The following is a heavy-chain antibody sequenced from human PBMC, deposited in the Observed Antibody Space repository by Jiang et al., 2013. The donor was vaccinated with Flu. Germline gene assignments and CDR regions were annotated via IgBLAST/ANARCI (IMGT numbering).Heavy chain of an antibody. CDR3: AVGLGELPSPDDAFDI. CDR2: IYTSGST. J-gene: IGHJ3*02. V-gene: IGHV4-4*07. CDR1: GGSISSYY. Sequence: PGLVKPSETLSLTCTVSGGSISSYYWSWIRQPAGKGLEWIGRIYTSGSTNYNPSLKSRVTMSVDTSKNQFSLKLSSVTAADTAVYYCAVGLGELPSPDDAFDIWGQGTMVTVSS. D-gene: IGHD3-16*01.